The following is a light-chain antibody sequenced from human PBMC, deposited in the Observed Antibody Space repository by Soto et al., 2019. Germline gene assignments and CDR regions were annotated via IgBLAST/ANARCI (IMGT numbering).Light chain of an antibody. J-gene: IGKJ3*01. Sequence: DIQMTQSPSSLSASVGDRVTITCRASQGISNYLAWYQQKPGKVPKLLIYAASTLQSGVPSRFSGSGSGTDFTLTISSLQPEDVATYYCQRHNSAPPVSFGPVTRVDLK. CDR2: AAS. CDR3: QRHNSAPPVS. V-gene: IGKV1-27*01. CDR1: QGISNY.